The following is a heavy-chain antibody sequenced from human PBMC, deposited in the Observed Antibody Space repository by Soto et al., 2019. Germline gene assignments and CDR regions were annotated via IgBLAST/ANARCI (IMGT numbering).Heavy chain of an antibody. CDR1: GGSSISDYYY. CDR2: IYYSGST. V-gene: IGHV4-30-4*08. J-gene: IGHJ4*02. D-gene: IGHD2-2*01. CDR3: ARTYCIRTSCYFDS. Sequence: SATLSLTPNVSGGSSISDYYYSILSRQSPGKGLEWIGYIYYSGSTHYNPSLRSRVTISVDTSNNQFSLKLSSVTAADTAVYYCARTYCIRTSCYFDSWGQGTLVTVS.